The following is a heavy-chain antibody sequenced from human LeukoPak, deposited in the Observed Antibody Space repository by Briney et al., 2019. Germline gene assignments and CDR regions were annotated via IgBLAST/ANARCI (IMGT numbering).Heavy chain of an antibody. CDR2: IYHSGST. V-gene: IGHV4-38-2*02. J-gene: IGHJ4*02. CDR3: ARGWGQWLVPDY. CDR1: GYSISSGYY. Sequence: SETLSLTCTVSGYSISSGYYWGWIRPPPGKGLEWIGIIYHSGSTYYNPSLKSRVTISVDTSKNQFSLSLSSLTAADTAVYYCARGWGQWLVPDYWDQGTLVTVSS. D-gene: IGHD6-19*01.